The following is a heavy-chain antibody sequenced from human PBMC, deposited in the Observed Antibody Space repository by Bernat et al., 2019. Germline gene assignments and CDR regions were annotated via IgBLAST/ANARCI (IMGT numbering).Heavy chain of an antibody. V-gene: IGHV3-15*01. J-gene: IGHJ4*02. D-gene: IGHD2-21*02. Sequence: EVQLVESGGGLVKPGGSLRLSCAASGFTFSNAWMSWVRQAPGKGLEWLGRIKSKTEGGTTDYAASVKGRFTISRDDSKNTLYLQMNSLKSEDTAVYYCLVVSGDWAWGQGTLVTVSS. CDR2: IKSKTEGGTT. CDR1: GFTFSNAW. CDR3: LVVSGDWA.